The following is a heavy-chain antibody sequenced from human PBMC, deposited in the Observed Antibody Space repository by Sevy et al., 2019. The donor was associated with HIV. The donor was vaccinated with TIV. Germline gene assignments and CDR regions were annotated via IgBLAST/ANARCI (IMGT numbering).Heavy chain of an antibody. J-gene: IGHJ6*02. V-gene: IGHV3-64D*06. D-gene: IGHD3-3*01. CDR2: ISSNGGST. CDR1: GFTFSSYA. Sequence: GGSLRLSCSASGFTFSSYAMHWVRPAPGKGLEYVSAISSNGGSTYYADSVKGRFTISRDNSKNTLYLQMSSLRAEDTAVYYCVRGYYDFSSGYYTDYYYGMDVWGQGTTVTVSS. CDR3: VRGYYDFSSGYYTDYYYGMDV.